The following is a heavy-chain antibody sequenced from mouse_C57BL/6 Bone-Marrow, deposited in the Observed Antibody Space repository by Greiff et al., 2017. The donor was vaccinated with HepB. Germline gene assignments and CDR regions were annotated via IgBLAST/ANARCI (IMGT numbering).Heavy chain of an antibody. CDR1: GFNIKNTY. CDR2: IDPANGNT. J-gene: IGHJ1*03. Sequence: VQLKESVAELVRPGASVKLSCTASGFNIKNTYMHWVKQRPEQGLEWIGRIDPANGNTKYAPKFQGKATITADTSSNTAYLQLSSLTSEDTAIYYCARFYYYGSSYWYFDVWGTGTTVTVSS. D-gene: IGHD1-1*01. CDR3: ARFYYYGSSYWYFDV. V-gene: IGHV14-3*01.